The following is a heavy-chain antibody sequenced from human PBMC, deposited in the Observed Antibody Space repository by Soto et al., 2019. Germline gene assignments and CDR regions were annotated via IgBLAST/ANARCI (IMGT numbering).Heavy chain of an antibody. CDR2: SRGGST. CDR3: AKDQAITMIVVVRY. Sequence: GGSLRLSCAASGFTFSSYAMGWVRQAPGKGLEWVSASRGGSTYYADSVKGRFTISRDNSKNTLYLQMNSLRAEDTAVYYCAKDQAITMIVVVRYWGQGTLVTVSS. V-gene: IGHV3-23*01. D-gene: IGHD3-22*01. CDR1: GFTFSSYA. J-gene: IGHJ4*02.